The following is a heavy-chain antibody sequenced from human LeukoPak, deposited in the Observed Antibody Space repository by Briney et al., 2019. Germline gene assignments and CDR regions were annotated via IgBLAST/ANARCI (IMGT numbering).Heavy chain of an antibody. J-gene: IGHJ4*02. D-gene: IGHD1-26*01. CDR1: GGSISSSSHN. Sequence: PSETLSLTCTVSGGSISSSSHNWGWIRQPPGKGLEWIGSISYSGSTYHNPSLKSRVTISVDTSKTQFSLKLSSVTAADTAVYYCARLPSRIVGAKSDWGQGTLVTVSS. CDR3: ARLPSRIVGAKSD. V-gene: IGHV4-39*01. CDR2: ISYSGST.